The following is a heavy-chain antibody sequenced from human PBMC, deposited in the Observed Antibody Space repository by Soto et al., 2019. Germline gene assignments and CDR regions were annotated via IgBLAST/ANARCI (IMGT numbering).Heavy chain of an antibody. J-gene: IGHJ4*02. V-gene: IGHV3-21*01. CDR3: ARESEDLTSNFDY. CDR1: GFTFTRYS. CDR2: ISSTTNYI. Sequence: GGSLRLSCAASGFTFTRYSMNWVRQAPGKGLEWVSSISSTTNYIYYADPMKGRFTVSRDNAKNSVYLEMNSLSAEDTAVYYCARESEDLTSNFDYWGQGTLVTVSS.